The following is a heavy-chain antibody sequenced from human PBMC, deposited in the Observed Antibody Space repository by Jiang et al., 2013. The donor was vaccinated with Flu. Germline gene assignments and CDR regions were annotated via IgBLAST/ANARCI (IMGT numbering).Heavy chain of an antibody. D-gene: IGHD6-13*01. CDR3: AKDPRFPIRGRSIAAADN. J-gene: IGHJ4*02. CDR1: GFTFSSYA. V-gene: IGHV3-23*01. CDR2: ISGSGGST. Sequence: ESGGGLVQPGGSLRLSCAASGFTFSSYAMSWVRQAPGKGLEWVSAISGSGGSTYYADSVKGRFTISRDNSKNTLYLQMNSLRAEDTAVYYCAKDPRFPIRGRSIAAADNWGQGTLVTVSS.